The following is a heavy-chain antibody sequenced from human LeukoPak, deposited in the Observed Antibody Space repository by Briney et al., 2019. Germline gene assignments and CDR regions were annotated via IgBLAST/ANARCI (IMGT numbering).Heavy chain of an antibody. V-gene: IGHV3-9*03. D-gene: IGHD4-11*01. CDR3: AKANKYSNYAPFDY. CDR1: GFTFDDYA. CDR2: ISWNSGRI. Sequence: GGSLRLSCAASGFTFDDYAMHWVRQAPGKGLEWVSGISWNSGRIGYADSVKGRFTISRDNAKNSLYLQMNSLRAEDMALYYCAKANKYSNYAPFDYWGQGTLVTVSS. J-gene: IGHJ4*02.